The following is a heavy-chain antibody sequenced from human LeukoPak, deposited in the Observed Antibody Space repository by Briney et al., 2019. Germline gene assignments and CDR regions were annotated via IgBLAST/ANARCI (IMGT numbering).Heavy chain of an antibody. CDR1: GYTFTGYY. D-gene: IGHD3-22*01. CDR2: INPNSGGT. CDR3: AIINLEIVVIQVDAFDI. J-gene: IGHJ3*02. V-gene: IGHV1-2*02. Sequence: AASVKVSCKASGYTFTGYYMHWVRQAPGQGLEWMGWINPNSGGTNYAQKFQGRVTMTRDTSISTAYMELSRLRSDDTAVYYCAIINLEIVVIQVDAFDIWGQGTMVTVSS.